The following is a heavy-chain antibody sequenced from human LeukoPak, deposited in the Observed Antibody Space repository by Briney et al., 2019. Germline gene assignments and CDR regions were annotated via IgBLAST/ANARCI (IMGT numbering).Heavy chain of an antibody. Sequence: SETLSLTCTVSGGSISSGSYYWSWIRQPAGKGLEWIGRIYTSGSTNYNPSLKSRVTISVGTSKNQFSLKLSSVTAADTAVYYCARVRPYYDSSGFNDYWGQGTLVTVSS. V-gene: IGHV4-61*02. J-gene: IGHJ4*02. D-gene: IGHD3-22*01. CDR1: GGSISSGSYY. CDR3: ARVRPYYDSSGFNDY. CDR2: IYTSGST.